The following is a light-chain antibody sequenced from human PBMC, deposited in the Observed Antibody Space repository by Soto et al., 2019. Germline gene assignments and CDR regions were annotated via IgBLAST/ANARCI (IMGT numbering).Light chain of an antibody. CDR3: KQYGISALT. Sequence: EIVLTQSPGTLSLSPGERATLSCRASQSVSSNLAWYQQKPGQAPRLLIYGASTRATGIPDRFSGSGSGTELTLNISRLDPKDFQVYYCKQYGISALTFGGLTKVDIK. V-gene: IGKV3-20*01. J-gene: IGKJ4*01. CDR2: GAS. CDR1: QSVSSN.